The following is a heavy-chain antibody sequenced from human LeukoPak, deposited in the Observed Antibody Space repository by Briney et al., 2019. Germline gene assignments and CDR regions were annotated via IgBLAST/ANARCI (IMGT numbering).Heavy chain of an antibody. V-gene: IGHV3-69-1*02. J-gene: IGHJ4*02. CDR1: GFTFANYA. CDR3: ARDDKWAFDY. Sequence: PGGSLRLSCAASGFTFANYAMSWFRHTPGKGLEWLSYISSTNAIYYADSVKGRFTISRDNAKESLYLQMNSLRAEDTAVYYCARDDKWAFDYWGQGTLVTVSS. D-gene: IGHD1-26*01. CDR2: ISSTNAI.